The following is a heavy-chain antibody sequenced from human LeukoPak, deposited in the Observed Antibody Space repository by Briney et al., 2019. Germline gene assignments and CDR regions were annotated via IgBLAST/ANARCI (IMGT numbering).Heavy chain of an antibody. CDR2: ISYDGSNK. D-gene: IGHD6-19*01. J-gene: IGHJ4*02. Sequence: PGGSLRLSCAASGFTFSSYGMHWVRQAQGKGLEWVAVISYDGSNKYYADSVKGRFTISRDNSKNTLYLQMNSLRAEDTAVYYCAKSAVAGPDYFDYWGQGTLVTVSS. CDR3: AKSAVAGPDYFDY. V-gene: IGHV3-30*18. CDR1: GFTFSSYG.